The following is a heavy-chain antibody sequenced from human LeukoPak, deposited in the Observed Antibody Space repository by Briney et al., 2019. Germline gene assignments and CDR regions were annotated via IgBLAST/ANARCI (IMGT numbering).Heavy chain of an antibody. Sequence: GGSLRLSCAASGFTFSSNAMSWVRQAPGKGLEWASAISGTGGSTYYADSVRGRFTISRDNSKNTLYLQMNSLRAEDTAVYYCAKDVRYDSSGQFDYWGQGTVVTVSS. CDR2: ISGTGGST. D-gene: IGHD3-22*01. CDR1: GFTFSSNA. V-gene: IGHV3-23*01. J-gene: IGHJ4*01. CDR3: AKDVRYDSSGQFDY.